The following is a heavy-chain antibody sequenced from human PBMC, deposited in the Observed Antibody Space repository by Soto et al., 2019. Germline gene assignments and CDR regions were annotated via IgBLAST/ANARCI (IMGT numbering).Heavy chain of an antibody. V-gene: IGHV5-10-1*01. D-gene: IGHD3-9*01. CDR1: GYSFTSYW. CDR3: ASQSRLVNNWFAP. CDR2: IDPSDSYT. Sequence: PGESLKISCKGSGYSFTSYWISWVRQMPGKGLEWMGRIDPSDSYTNYSPSFQGHVTISADKSISTAYLQWSSLKASDTAMYYCASQSRLVNNWFAPWGQGTLVTVSP. J-gene: IGHJ5*02.